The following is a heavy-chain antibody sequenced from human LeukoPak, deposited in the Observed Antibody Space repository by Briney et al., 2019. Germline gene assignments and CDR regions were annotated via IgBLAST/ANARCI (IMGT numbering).Heavy chain of an antibody. CDR2: ISGSGGST. CDR3: AKDRDTAMVTNWFDP. D-gene: IGHD5-18*01. V-gene: IGHV3-23*01. CDR1: GFTFSSYA. Sequence: GGSLRLSCAASGFTFSSYAMSWVRQASGKGLEWVSAISGSGGSTYYADSVKGRFTISRDNSKNTLYLQMNSLRAEDTAVYYCAKDRDTAMVTNWFDPWGQGTLVTVSS. J-gene: IGHJ5*02.